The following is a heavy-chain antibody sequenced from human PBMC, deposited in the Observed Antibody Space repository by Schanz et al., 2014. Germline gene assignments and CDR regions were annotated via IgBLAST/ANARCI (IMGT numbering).Heavy chain of an antibody. CDR1: GGSIRTYF. Sequence: QVQLQESGPGLVKPSETLSLTCSVSGGSIRTYFWAWIRQPPGKGLEWIGFIYYSGSTNYNPSLKSRVTIPVDMPKTRFPLTRTSVTAADTGVYYCARQYSGWSRFDPWGQGIRVTVSS. J-gene: IGHJ5*02. CDR3: ARQYSGWSRFDP. CDR2: IYYSGST. V-gene: IGHV4-59*08. D-gene: IGHD6-19*01.